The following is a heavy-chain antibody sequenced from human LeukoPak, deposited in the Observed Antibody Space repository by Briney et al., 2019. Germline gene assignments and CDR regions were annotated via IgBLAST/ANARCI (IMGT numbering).Heavy chain of an antibody. Sequence: ASVKVSCKASGYTFTSYDINWVRQATGQGLEWMGWMNPNSGNTGYAQKFQGRVTMTRNTSISTAYMELSSLRSEDTAVYYCASASGSYHNWFDPWGQGTLVIVSS. CDR2: MNPNSGNT. J-gene: IGHJ5*02. CDR3: ASASGSYHNWFDP. CDR1: GYTFTSYD. D-gene: IGHD1-26*01. V-gene: IGHV1-8*01.